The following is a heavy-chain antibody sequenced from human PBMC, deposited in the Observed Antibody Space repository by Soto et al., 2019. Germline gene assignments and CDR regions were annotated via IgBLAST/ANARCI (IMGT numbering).Heavy chain of an antibody. CDR3: ARDGSPPFTNRIDYFDY. CDR2: IYYSGST. CDR1: GGSISSGGYY. V-gene: IGHV4-31*03. Sequence: QVQLQESGPGLVKPSQTLSLTCTVSGGSISSGGYYWSWIRQHPGKGLEWIGYIYYSGSTYYNPSLKSRVTISVDTSKNQFSLKLSSVTAADTAVYCCARDGSPPFTNRIDYFDYWGQGTLVTVSS. D-gene: IGHD2-8*01. J-gene: IGHJ4*02.